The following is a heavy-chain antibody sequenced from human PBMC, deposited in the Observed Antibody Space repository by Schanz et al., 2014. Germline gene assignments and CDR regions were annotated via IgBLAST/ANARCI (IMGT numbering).Heavy chain of an antibody. CDR1: GFTVSSDH. J-gene: IGHJ4*02. Sequence: EVQLVESGGGFVQPGGSLGLSCVVSGFTVSSDHMSWVRQAPGKGLEWVSTIYASGATYYADSVKGRFTMSRDNSKNTLYLQMNSLRAEDTAVYYCAKQIHYDILTVTRNWGQGTLVTVSS. CDR3: AKQIHYDILTVTRN. V-gene: IGHV3-66*01. CDR2: IYASGAT. D-gene: IGHD3-9*01.